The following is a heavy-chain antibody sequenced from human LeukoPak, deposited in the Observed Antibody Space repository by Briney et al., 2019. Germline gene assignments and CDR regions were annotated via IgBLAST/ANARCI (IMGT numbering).Heavy chain of an antibody. J-gene: IGHJ4*02. D-gene: IGHD1-7*01. V-gene: IGHV3-9*01. CDR2: ISWNSATM. Sequence: GGSLRLSCVATGFKFADYAMHWVRQTPGKGLEWVSGISWNSATMDYADSLRGRFTISRDNAKNSLYLQMSDLRSEDTALYYCAKLCDWNSIDYWGQGTLVAVSS. CDR1: GFKFADYA. CDR3: AKLCDWNSIDY.